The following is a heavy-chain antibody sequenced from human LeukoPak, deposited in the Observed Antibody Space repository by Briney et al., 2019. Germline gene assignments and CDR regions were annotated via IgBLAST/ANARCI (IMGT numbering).Heavy chain of an antibody. V-gene: IGHV7-4-1*02. CDR2: INTNTGNP. J-gene: IGHJ4*02. Sequence: ASVKVSCKASGYTFTSYAMNWVRQAPGHGLEWMGWINTNTGNPTYAQGFTGRFVFSLDTSVSTAYLQISSLKAEDTAVYYCARAPPSGGNGPSGINGVYYWGQGALVTVSS. D-gene: IGHD4-23*01. CDR1: GYTFTSYA. CDR3: ARAPPSGGNGPSGINGVYY.